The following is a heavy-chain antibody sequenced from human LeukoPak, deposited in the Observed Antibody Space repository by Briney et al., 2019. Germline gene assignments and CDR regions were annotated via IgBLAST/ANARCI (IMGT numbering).Heavy chain of an antibody. CDR3: ARGQEGFDY. Sequence: SETLSLTCTVSGGSVSSGSYYWSWIRQPPGKGLEWIGYIYYSGSTNYNPSLKSRVTISVDTSKNQFSLKLSSVTAEDTAVYYCARGQEGFDYWGQGTLVTVSS. CDR1: GGSVSSGSYY. J-gene: IGHJ4*02. V-gene: IGHV4-61*01. CDR2: IYYSGST.